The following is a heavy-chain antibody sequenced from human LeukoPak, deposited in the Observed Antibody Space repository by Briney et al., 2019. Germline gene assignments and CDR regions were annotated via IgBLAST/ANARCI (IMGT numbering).Heavy chain of an antibody. D-gene: IGHD6-19*01. J-gene: IGHJ4*02. CDR1: GYTFTSYA. CDR3: ARDYGIAVAGRTFDY. V-gene: IGHV7-4-1*02. Sequence: VASVKVSCTASGYTFTSYAMNWVRQAPGQGLEWMGWINTNTGNPTYAQGFTGRFVFSLDTSVSTAYPQISSLKAEDTAVYYCARDYGIAVAGRTFDYWGQGTLVTVSS. CDR2: INTNTGNP.